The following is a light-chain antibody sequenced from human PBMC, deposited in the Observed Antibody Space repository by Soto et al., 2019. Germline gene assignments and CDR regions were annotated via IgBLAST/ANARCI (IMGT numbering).Light chain of an antibody. V-gene: IGLV2-14*01. CDR1: SSDVGGYNY. Sequence: QSVLTQPASVSGSPGQSITISCTGTSSDVGGYNYVSWYQQHPDKAPKLLIYEVSNRPSGVSNRFSGSKSGNTASLTIYGLQAEDEADYYCSSYTNSGSVFSGGTKLTVL. CDR3: SSYTNSGSV. CDR2: EVS. J-gene: IGLJ2*01.